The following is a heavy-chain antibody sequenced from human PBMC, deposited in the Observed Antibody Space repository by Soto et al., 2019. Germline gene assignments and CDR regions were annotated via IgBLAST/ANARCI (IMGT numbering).Heavy chain of an antibody. Sequence: QVQLQESGPGLVKPSQTLSLTCTVSGGSISSGGYYWSWIRQHPGKGLEWIGYIYYSGSTYYNPSLKSRVTISVDTSKNQFYLKLSSVTAADTAVYYCARGFVGYCSGGSCPDYWGQGTLVTVSS. V-gene: IGHV4-31*03. CDR2: IYYSGST. CDR1: GGSISSGGYY. D-gene: IGHD2-15*01. CDR3: ARGFVGYCSGGSCPDY. J-gene: IGHJ4*02.